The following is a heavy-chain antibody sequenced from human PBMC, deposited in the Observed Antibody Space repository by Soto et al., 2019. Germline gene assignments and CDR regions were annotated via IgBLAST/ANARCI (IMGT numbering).Heavy chain of an antibody. J-gene: IGHJ4*02. CDR1: GGSVSSGSYY. D-gene: IGHD2-8*02. Sequence: QVQLQESGPGLVKPSETLSLTCTVSGGSVSSGSYYWSWVRQPPGKGLEWIGYIYYDGRTNYNPSLESRVTISLDTSKNQFSLTVSSVTAADTAVYYCARLVRSLHFDSWGQGTLVTVSS. CDR2: IYYDGRT. V-gene: IGHV4-61*01. CDR3: ARLVRSLHFDS.